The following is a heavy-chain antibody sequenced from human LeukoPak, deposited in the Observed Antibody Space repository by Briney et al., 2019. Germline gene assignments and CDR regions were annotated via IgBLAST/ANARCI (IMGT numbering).Heavy chain of an antibody. CDR1: GGSISSSSYY. CDR2: IYYSGST. CDR3: AGYAYYDILTGYYRGYNWFDP. D-gene: IGHD3-9*01. V-gene: IGHV4-39*01. Sequence: PSETLSLTCTVSGGSISSSSYYWGWIRQPPGKGLEWIGSIYYSGSTYYNPSLKSRVTISVGTSKNQFSLKLSSVTAADTAVYYCAGYAYYDILTGYYRGYNWFDPWGQGTLVTVSS. J-gene: IGHJ5*02.